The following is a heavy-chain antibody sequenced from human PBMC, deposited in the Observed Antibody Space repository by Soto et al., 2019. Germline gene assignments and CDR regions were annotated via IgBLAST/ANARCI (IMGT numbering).Heavy chain of an antibody. D-gene: IGHD4-17*01. CDR3: ARDSGLSTVKFNWFDP. Sequence: ASVKVSCKASGGTFSSYAISWVRQAPGQGLEWMGGIIPIFGTANYAQKFQGRVTITADESTSTAYMELSSLRSEDTAVYYCARDSGLSTVKFNWFDPWGQGTLVTVSS. J-gene: IGHJ5*02. V-gene: IGHV1-69*13. CDR1: GGTFSSYA. CDR2: IIPIFGTA.